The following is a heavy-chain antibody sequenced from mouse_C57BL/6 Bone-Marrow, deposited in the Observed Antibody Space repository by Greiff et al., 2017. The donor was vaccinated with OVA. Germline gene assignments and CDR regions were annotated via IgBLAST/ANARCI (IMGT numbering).Heavy chain of an antibody. Sequence: VQLQQSGAELAKPGASVKLSCKASGYTFTSYWMHWVKQRPGQGLEWIGYINPSSGYTMYNQKFKDKATLTADKSSSTAYMQLSSLTYEDSAVDYCACITTVHHWYCDVGGTGTTVTVSS. CDR3: ACITTVHHWYCDV. CDR1: GYTFTSYW. J-gene: IGHJ1*03. V-gene: IGHV1-7*01. CDR2: INPSSGYT. D-gene: IGHD1-1*01.